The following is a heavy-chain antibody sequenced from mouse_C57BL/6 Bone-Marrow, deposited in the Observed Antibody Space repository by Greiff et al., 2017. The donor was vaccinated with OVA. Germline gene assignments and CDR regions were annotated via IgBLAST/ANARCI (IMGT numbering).Heavy chain of an antibody. CDR3: ARFYYDYGYYFDY. CDR2: IYPGSGNT. D-gene: IGHD2-4*01. V-gene: IGHV1-76*01. J-gene: IGHJ2*01. CDR1: GYTFTDYY. Sequence: VKVVESGAELVRPGASVKLSCKASGYTFTDYYINWVKQRPGQGLEWIARIYPGSGNTYYNEKFKGKATLTAEKSSSTAYMQLSSLTSEDSAVYFCARFYYDYGYYFDYWGQGTTLTVSS.